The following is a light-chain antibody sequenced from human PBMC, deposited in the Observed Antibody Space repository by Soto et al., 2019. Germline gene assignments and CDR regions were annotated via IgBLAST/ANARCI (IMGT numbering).Light chain of an antibody. J-gene: IGKJ2*01. CDR2: AAS. Sequence: DIQMTQSPSSLSASVGDRVTITCRASQNIRNYLNWYQQRPGKTPNLLVYAASNLRCGVPSRFSGRGSWTVFTLTINSLQPEDFATYYCQQIHSTSSYTFGQGTRVDIK. V-gene: IGKV1-39*01. CDR3: QQIHSTSSYT. CDR1: QNIRNY.